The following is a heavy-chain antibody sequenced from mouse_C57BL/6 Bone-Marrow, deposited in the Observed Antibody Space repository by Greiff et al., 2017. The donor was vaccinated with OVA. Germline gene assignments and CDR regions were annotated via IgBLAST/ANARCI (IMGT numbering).Heavy chain of an antibody. J-gene: IGHJ1*03. CDR2: LDPSDSYT. D-gene: IGHD1-1*01. CDR1: GYTFTSYW. CDR3: ANDYYGSSDWYFDV. V-gene: IGHV1-69*01. Sequence: QVQLQQPGAELVMPGASVKLSCKASGYTFTSYWMHWVKQRPGQGLEWIGELDPSDSYTNYNQKFKGKSTLTVDKSSSTAYMQLSSLTSRDSAVYYCANDYYGSSDWYFDVWGTGTTVTVSS.